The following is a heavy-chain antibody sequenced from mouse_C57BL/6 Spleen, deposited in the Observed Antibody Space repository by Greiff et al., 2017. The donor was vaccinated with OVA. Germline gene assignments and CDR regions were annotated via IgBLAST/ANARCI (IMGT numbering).Heavy chain of an antibody. CDR2: IYPGDGDT. V-gene: IGHV1-82*01. CDR3: ARWVYSNYGAYAMDY. Sequence: QVQLQQSGPELVKPGASVKISCKASGYAFSSSWMNWVKQRPGTGLEWIGRIYPGDGDTNYNGKFKGKATLTADKSSSTAYMQLSSLTSEDSAVYFCARWVYSNYGAYAMDYWGQGTSVTVSS. CDR1: GYAFSSSW. J-gene: IGHJ4*01. D-gene: IGHD2-5*01.